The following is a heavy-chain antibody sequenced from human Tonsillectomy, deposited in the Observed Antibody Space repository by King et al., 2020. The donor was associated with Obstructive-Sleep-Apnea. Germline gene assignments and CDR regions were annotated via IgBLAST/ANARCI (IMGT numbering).Heavy chain of an antibody. Sequence: VQLQESGPGLVKPSETLSLICTVSGYSISSGNYWGWIRQPPGKGLQWIASIFHSGSTYYNPSLKSRVTISVDTSKNQFSLKLSSVTAADTAVYYCARDLRLGSFSEDYWGQGTPVTVSS. CDR3: ARDLRLGSFSEDY. J-gene: IGHJ4*02. CDR2: IFHSGST. D-gene: IGHD5-12*01. V-gene: IGHV4-38-2*02. CDR1: GYSISSGNY.